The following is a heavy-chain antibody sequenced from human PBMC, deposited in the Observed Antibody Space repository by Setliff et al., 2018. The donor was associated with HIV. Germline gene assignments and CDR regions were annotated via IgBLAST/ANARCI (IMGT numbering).Heavy chain of an antibody. J-gene: IGHJ4*02. CDR3: ARDQVEAAAGRTRTYYFDY. D-gene: IGHD6-13*01. V-gene: IGHV1-69*13. CDR1: GYTFTSYD. Sequence: GASVKVSCKASGYTFTSYDINWVRQAPGQGLEWMGGIIPIFGTANYAQKFQGRVTITADESTSTAYMELSSLRSEDTAVYYCARDQVEAAAGRTRTYYFDYWGQGTLVTVSS. CDR2: IIPIFGTA.